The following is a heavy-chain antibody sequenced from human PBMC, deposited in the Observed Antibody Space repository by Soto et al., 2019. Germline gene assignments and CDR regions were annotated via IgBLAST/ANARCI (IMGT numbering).Heavy chain of an antibody. D-gene: IGHD6-19*01. V-gene: IGHV4-39*01. J-gene: IGHJ6*02. CDR2: IYYSGST. CDR1: GDSISSYY. Sequence: SETLSLTCTVSGDSISSYYWGWIRQPPGKGLEWIGSIYYSGSTYYNPSLKSRVTISVDTSKNQFSLKLSSVTAADTAVYYCARDFSSGWYRDYYYYYGMDVWGQGTTVTVSS. CDR3: ARDFSSGWYRDYYYYYGMDV.